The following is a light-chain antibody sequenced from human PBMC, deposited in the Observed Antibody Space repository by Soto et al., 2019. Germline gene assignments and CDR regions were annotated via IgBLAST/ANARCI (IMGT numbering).Light chain of an antibody. J-gene: IGKJ2*01. CDR3: QKYGSSPYT. V-gene: IGKV3-20*01. CDR2: GAS. Sequence: EIVLTQSPGTLSLSPGERATLSCRASQSVSSCYLAWYQQKPGQAPRLLICGASSRATGIPDRFSGSGSGTDFTISISKLEPEDVAVYYCQKYGSSPYTFGQGTKLEI. CDR1: QSVSSCY.